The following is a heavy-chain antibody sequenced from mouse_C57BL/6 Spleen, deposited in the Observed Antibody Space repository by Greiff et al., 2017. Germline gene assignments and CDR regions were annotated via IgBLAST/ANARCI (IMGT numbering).Heavy chain of an antibody. CDR2: INPNNGGT. D-gene: IGHD1-1*01. Sequence: VQLQQSGPELVKPGASVKISCKASGYTFTDYYMNWVKQSHGKSLEWIGDINPNNGGTSYNQKFKGKATLTVDKSSSTAYMELRSLTSEDSAVYYCARSRGYYGSSWGFAYWGQGTLVTVSA. CDR1: GYTFTDYY. J-gene: IGHJ3*01. CDR3: ARSRGYYGSSWGFAY. V-gene: IGHV1-26*01.